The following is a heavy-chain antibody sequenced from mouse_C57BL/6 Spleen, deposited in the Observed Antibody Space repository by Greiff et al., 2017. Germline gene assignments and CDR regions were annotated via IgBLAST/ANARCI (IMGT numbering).Heavy chain of an antibody. D-gene: IGHD3-2*02. CDR3: TRRGSSGYIDY. Sequence: QVQLQQSGAELVRPGASVTLSCKASGYTFTDYEMHWVKQTPVHGLEWIGAIDPETGGTAYNQKFKGKAILTADKSSSTAYMELRSLTSEDSAVYYCTRRGSSGYIDYWGQGTTLTGSS. CDR2: IDPETGGT. J-gene: IGHJ2*01. V-gene: IGHV1-15*01. CDR1: GYTFTDYE.